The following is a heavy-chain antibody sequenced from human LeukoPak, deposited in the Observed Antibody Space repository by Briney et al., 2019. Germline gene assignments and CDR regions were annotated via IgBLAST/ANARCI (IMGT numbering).Heavy chain of an antibody. Sequence: ASVKVCCKASGYTFTSYGISWVRQAPGQGLEWMGWISAYNGNTNYAQKLQGRVTMTTDTSTSIAYMELRSLRSDDTAVYYCARVGRRGAAAGTCDYWGQGTLVTVSS. V-gene: IGHV1-18*01. D-gene: IGHD6-13*01. J-gene: IGHJ4*02. CDR3: ARVGRRGAAAGTCDY. CDR2: ISAYNGNT. CDR1: GYTFTSYG.